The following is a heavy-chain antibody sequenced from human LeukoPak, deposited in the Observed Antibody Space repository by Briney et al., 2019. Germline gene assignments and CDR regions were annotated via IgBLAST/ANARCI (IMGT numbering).Heavy chain of an antibody. CDR3: ARRSSSWHLWFDP. D-gene: IGHD6-13*01. Sequence: PSETLSLTCTVSGGSISSYYWSWIRQPPGKGLEWIGNIYYSGSTNYNPSLKSRVTISVGTSKNQFSLKLSSVTAADTAVYYCARRSSSWHLWFDPWGQGTLVTVSS. CDR2: IYYSGST. CDR1: GGSISSYY. V-gene: IGHV4-59*08. J-gene: IGHJ5*02.